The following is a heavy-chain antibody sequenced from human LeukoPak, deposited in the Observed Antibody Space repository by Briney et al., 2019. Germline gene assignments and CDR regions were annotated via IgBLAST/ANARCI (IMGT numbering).Heavy chain of an antibody. CDR3: ARSVAALYYMDV. CDR2: ISGSGGST. V-gene: IGHV3-23*01. D-gene: IGHD2-15*01. CDR1: GFTFSSYA. J-gene: IGHJ6*03. Sequence: GSLRLSCAASGFTFSSYAMSWVRQAPGKGLEWVSAISGSGGSTYYADSVKGRFTISRDNSKNTLYLQMNSLRAEDTAVYYCARSVAALYYMDVWGKGTTVTVSS.